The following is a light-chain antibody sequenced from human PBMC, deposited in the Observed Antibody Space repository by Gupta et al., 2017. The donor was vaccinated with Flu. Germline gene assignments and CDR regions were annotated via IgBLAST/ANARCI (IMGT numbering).Light chain of an antibody. CDR3: GACDSTLTGAV. Sequence: QSVLTQPPSVSAAPGQKVTISCSGISSKIGNNYVSWYQQFPGTAPKLLIYENDKRPSGIPERFSGSKSGTSATLCITGLQTGDEADYYCGACDSTLTGAVFGGGTKLTVL. J-gene: IGLJ2*01. V-gene: IGLV1-51*01. CDR2: END. CDR1: SSKIGNNY.